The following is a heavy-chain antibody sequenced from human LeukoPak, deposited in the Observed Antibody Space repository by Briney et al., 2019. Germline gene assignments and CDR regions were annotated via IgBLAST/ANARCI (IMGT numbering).Heavy chain of an antibody. D-gene: IGHD4-11*01. CDR3: ARTIVDMTTYDAFDI. CDR1: GLTVSSNF. V-gene: IGHV3-53*01. J-gene: IGHJ3*02. Sequence: GGSLRLSCAASGLTVSSNFMSWVRQTPEKGLEWVSIIYSDGSAYYADSVRGRSTISRDTSKNMLFLQMNSLRAEDTAIYYCARTIVDMTTYDAFDIWGQGTMVTVS. CDR2: IYSDGSA.